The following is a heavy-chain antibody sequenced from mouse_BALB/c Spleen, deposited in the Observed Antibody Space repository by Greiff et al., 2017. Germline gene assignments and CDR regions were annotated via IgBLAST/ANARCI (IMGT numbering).Heavy chain of an antibody. D-gene: IGHD2-1*01. CDR3: ASEGDYGNYRILMDY. Sequence: EVQLQQSGPELVKPGASVKISCKTSGYTFTEYTMHWVKQSHGKSLEWIGGINPNNGGTSYNQKFKGKATLTVDTSSSTAYMELRSLTSEDSAVYYCASEGDYGNYRILMDYWGQGTSVTVSS. J-gene: IGHJ4*01. V-gene: IGHV1-18*01. CDR2: INPNNGGT. CDR1: GYTFTEYT.